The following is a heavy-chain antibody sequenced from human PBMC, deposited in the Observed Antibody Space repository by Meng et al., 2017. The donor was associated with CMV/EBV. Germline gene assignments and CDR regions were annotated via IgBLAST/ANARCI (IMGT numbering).Heavy chain of an antibody. Sequence: GSLRLSCAVYGGSFSGYYWSWIRQPPGKGLEWIGEINRSGSTNYNPSLKSRVTISVDTSKNQFSLKLSSVTAADTAVYYCARPHYANYFDYWGQGTLVTVSS. CDR2: INRSGST. CDR3: ARPHYANYFDY. V-gene: IGHV4-34*01. J-gene: IGHJ4*02. CDR1: GGSFSGYY. D-gene: IGHD4-17*01.